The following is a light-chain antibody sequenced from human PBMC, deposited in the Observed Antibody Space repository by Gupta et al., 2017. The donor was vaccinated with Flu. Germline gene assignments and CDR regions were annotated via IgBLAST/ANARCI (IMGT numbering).Light chain of an antibody. Sequence: DVVMAQSPLSLPVTPGEPACISCRSSQSLLHSNGYNYLDWYPQKPGQSPQLLIYLGSNRAFGVPDRFSRSGYGTDFTLRMSIGEAAHLGAYSSNQVLETQSTFGEGIKLGI. V-gene: IGKV2-28*01. CDR1: QSLLHSNGYNY. CDR2: LGS. CDR3: NQVLETQST. J-gene: IGKJ2*01.